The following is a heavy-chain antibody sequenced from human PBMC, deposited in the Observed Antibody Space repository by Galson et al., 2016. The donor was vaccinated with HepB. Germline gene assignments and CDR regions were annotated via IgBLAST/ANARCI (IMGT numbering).Heavy chain of an antibody. V-gene: IGHV3-73*01. D-gene: IGHD4/OR15-4a*01. CDR3: TYGAESRDY. CDR2: SRRKNNNYAT. Sequence: SLRLSCAGSGFILSGSVIHWVRQASGKGLEWVGRSRRKNNNYATAYAASVKGRFTISRDDSKNMAFLQMTSLKTEDTAVYYCTYGAESRDYWGQGTAVTVSA. J-gene: IGHJ4*02. CDR1: GFILSGSV.